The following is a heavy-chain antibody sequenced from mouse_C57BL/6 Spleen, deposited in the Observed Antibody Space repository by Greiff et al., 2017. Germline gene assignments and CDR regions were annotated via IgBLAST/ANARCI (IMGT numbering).Heavy chain of an antibody. Sequence: ESGPGMVKPSQSLSLTCTVTGYSITSGYDWHWIRHFPGNKLEWMGYISYSGSTNYNPSLKSRISITHDTSKNHFFLKLNSVTTEDTATYYCARGAYYSNYGFAYWGQGTLVTVSA. CDR1: GYSITSGYD. CDR2: ISYSGST. CDR3: ARGAYYSNYGFAY. D-gene: IGHD2-5*01. V-gene: IGHV3-1*01. J-gene: IGHJ3*01.